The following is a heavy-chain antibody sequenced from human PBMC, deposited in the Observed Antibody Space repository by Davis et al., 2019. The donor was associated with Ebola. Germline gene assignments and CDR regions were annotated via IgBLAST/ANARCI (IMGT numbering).Heavy chain of an antibody. D-gene: IGHD2-21*01. CDR1: GFTFSDYA. V-gene: IGHV4-59*01. J-gene: IGHJ4*02. CDR2: IFRSGYA. Sequence: GSLRLSCVASGFTFSDYAMSWIRQPPGKGLEWIGYIFRSGYAKYNPSLKGRVTMSIDTSKNQFSLNLISVTAADTAVYYCAKDLFGSGDTTGYWGQGTLVTVSS. CDR3: AKDLFGSGDTTGY.